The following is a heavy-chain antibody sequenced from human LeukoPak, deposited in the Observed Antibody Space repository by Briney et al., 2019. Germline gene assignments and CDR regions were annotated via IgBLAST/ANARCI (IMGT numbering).Heavy chain of an antibody. V-gene: IGHV1-18*01. CDR3: ARDLYCGGDCYPGNYYYMDV. Sequence: GASVKVSCKASGYAFTSYGISWVRQAPGQGLEWMGWISAYNGNTNYAQKLQGRVTMTTDTSTSTAYMELRSLRSDDTAVYYCARDLYCGGDCYPGNYYYMDVWGKGTTVTVSS. CDR2: ISAYNGNT. D-gene: IGHD2-21*01. CDR1: GYAFTSYG. J-gene: IGHJ6*03.